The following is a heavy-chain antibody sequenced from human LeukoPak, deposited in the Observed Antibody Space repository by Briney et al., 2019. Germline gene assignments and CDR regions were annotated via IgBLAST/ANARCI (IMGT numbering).Heavy chain of an antibody. CDR3: ARFAAGGSYYYYRDV. J-gene: IGHJ6*03. D-gene: IGHD6-25*01. V-gene: IGHV3-7*01. Sequence: PGGSLRLSCAASGFTFSSYWMSWVRQAPGKGLEWVANIKQDGSEKYYVDSVKGRFTISRDNAKNSLYLQMNSLRADDTAVYYCARFAAGGSYYYYRDVWGKGTTVTVSS. CDR1: GFTFSSYW. CDR2: IKQDGSEK.